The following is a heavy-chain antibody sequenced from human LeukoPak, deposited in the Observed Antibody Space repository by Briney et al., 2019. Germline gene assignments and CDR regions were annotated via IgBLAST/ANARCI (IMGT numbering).Heavy chain of an antibody. D-gene: IGHD2-2*01. J-gene: IGHJ6*03. CDR1: GGSISTYY. CDR3: ARWFCISNTCYHMDV. V-gene: IGHV4-59*01. Sequence: SETLSLTCTVSGGSISTYYWSWIRQPPGEGLEWIGYIYSSGTTIYNPSLKSRVTMSEDTSKNQLSLRLSSVTAADTAVYYCARWFCISNTCYHMDVWGKATTVTVSS. CDR2: IYSSGTT.